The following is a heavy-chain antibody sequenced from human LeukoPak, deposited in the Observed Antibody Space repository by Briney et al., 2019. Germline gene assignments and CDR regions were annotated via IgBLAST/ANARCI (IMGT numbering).Heavy chain of an antibody. CDR1: GGSFSGYY. D-gene: IGHD2-21*01. V-gene: IGHV4-34*01. Sequence: SETLSLTCAVYGGSFSGYYWSWIRQPPGKGLEWIGEINHSGSTNYNPSLKSRVTISVDTSKNQFSLKLSSVTAADTAVYYCAFDCGGECRASGDAFDIWGQGTMVTVSS. J-gene: IGHJ3*02. CDR3: AFDCGGECRASGDAFDI. CDR2: INHSGST.